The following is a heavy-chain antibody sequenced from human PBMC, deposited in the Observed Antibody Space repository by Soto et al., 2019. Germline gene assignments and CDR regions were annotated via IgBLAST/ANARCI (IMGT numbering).Heavy chain of an antibody. CDR3: ARARYQLLHPYYYGMDV. Sequence: QVQLQESGPGLVKPSETLSLTYTVSGGSISSYYWSWIRQSPGKGLEWIGYIHYSGSTKCNPSLKSRVTISGDTSRNQVSLKMSSVTAADSAVYFCARARYQLLHPYYYGMDVWGQGTTVTVSS. V-gene: IGHV4-59*01. J-gene: IGHJ6*02. D-gene: IGHD2-2*01. CDR1: GGSISSYY. CDR2: IHYSGST.